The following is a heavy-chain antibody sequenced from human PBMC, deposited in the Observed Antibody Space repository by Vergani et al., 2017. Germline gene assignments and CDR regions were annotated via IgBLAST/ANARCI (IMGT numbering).Heavy chain of an antibody. Sequence: EVQLVESGGGLVQPGGSLRLSCAASGFTVSSNYMSWVRQAPGKGLEWVSVIYSGGSTYYADSVKGRFTISRDNSKNTLYLQMNSLRAEDTAVYYCARPPPDIAAAGPGYYFDYWGQGTLVTVSS. V-gene: IGHV3-66*02. J-gene: IGHJ4*02. CDR1: GFTVSSNY. CDR2: IYSGGST. CDR3: ARPPPDIAAAGPGYYFDY. D-gene: IGHD6-13*01.